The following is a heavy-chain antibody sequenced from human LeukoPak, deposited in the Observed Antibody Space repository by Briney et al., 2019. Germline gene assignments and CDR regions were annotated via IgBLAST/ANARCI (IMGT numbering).Heavy chain of an antibody. CDR2: ISPSGGST. CDR3: AKDNTFYCSGGSCYFDY. Sequence: GGSLRLSCAASGFTFDSYAMTWVRQAPGKGLEWVSGISPSGGSTYYTDSVKGRFTISRDNSKNTLYLQMNSLRAEDTAVYYCAKDNTFYCSGGSCYFDYWGQGTLVTVSS. J-gene: IGHJ4*02. CDR1: GFTFDSYA. V-gene: IGHV3-23*01. D-gene: IGHD2-15*01.